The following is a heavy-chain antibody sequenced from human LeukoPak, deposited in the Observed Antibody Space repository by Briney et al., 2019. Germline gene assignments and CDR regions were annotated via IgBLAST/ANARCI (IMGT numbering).Heavy chain of an antibody. J-gene: IGHJ4*02. CDR1: GFTFSSYW. Sequence: PGGSLRLSCAASGFTFSSYWMHWVRQAPGKGLEWVSVIYSGGSTYYADSVKGRFTISRDNSKNTLYLQMNSLRAEDTAVYYCARAITMVRGVIRRDFDYWGQGTLVTVSS. D-gene: IGHD3-10*01. V-gene: IGHV3-66*01. CDR3: ARAITMVRGVIRRDFDY. CDR2: IYSGGST.